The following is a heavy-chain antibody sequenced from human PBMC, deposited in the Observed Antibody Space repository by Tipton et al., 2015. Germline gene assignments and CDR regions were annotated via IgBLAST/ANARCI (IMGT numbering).Heavy chain of an antibody. J-gene: IGHJ4*02. D-gene: IGHD4-17*01. CDR2: IYYSGST. V-gene: IGHV4-59*05. Sequence: TLSLTCTVSDGSISDDYWNWIRQPPGKGLEWIGSIYYSGSTYYNPSLKSRVTISVDTSKNQFSLTVTSVTAADTAVYYCARSRYTVTPDSWGQGTLATVSS. CDR1: DGSISDDY. CDR3: ARSRYTVTPDS.